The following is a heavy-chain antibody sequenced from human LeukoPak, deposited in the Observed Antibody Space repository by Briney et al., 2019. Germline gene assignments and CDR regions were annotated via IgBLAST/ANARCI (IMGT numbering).Heavy chain of an antibody. CDR1: GFTFSSYW. Sequence: GGSLRLSCAASGFTFSSYWMHWVRQVPGKGLVWVSRINSDGRSTSYADSVKGRFTISRDNAKNTLYLQMNSLRAEDTAVYFCTRDRPVVCSSTSCYPRFDYWGQGTLVTVSS. CDR2: INSDGRST. V-gene: IGHV3-74*01. D-gene: IGHD2-2*01. CDR3: TRDRPVVCSSTSCYPRFDY. J-gene: IGHJ4*02.